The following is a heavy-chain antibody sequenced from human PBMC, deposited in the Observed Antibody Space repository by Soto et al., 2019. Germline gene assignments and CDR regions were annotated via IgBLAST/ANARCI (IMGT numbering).Heavy chain of an antibody. V-gene: IGHV3-11*01. Sequence: QVHLVESGGGLVKPGGSLRLSCAGSGFTLSGYYMSWIRQAPGKGLEWVSYVSGSGATTYYADSVKGRFTISRDNAKNSLYLHLNNLRGADTAGYYWARARPDIGQMVGETLGYYGMGVWGPRTTVTVSS. D-gene: IGHD2-8*01. CDR3: ARARPDIGQMVGETLGYYGMGV. CDR1: GFTLSGYY. CDR2: VSGSGATT. J-gene: IGHJ6*02.